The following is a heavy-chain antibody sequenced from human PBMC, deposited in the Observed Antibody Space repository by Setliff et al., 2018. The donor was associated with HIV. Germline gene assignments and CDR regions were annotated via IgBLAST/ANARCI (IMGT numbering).Heavy chain of an antibody. D-gene: IGHD6-13*01. CDR3: ARARYSSSRTGDYCMDV. Sequence: ASVKSCKASGYTFTSYGISWVRQAPGQGLEWMGWISSYNGNTNYAQNLQGRVTMTTDTSTSTAYMDLRSLRSDDTAAYFCARARYSSSRTGDYCMDVWAKGTTVTVSS. CDR2: ISSYNGNT. CDR1: GYTFTSYG. J-gene: IGHJ6*03. V-gene: IGHV1-18*01.